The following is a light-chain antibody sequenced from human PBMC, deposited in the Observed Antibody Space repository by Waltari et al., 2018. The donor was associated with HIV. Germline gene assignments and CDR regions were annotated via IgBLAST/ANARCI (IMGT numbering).Light chain of an antibody. CDR1: SSDIGGYNY. CDR2: EVT. CDR3: SSYAPTNNFYVL. Sequence: QSALTQPPSASGSPGQSVTISCTGTSSDIGGYNYVSWYQQHPGKAPKLIMTEVTKRPSGVPERCSGSKSGNTASLTVSGLQAEDDAHYYCSSYAPTNNFYVLFGGGTALTVL. V-gene: IGLV2-8*01. J-gene: IGLJ2*01.